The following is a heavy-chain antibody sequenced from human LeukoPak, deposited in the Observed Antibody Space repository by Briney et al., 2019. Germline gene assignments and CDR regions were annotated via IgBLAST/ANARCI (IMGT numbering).Heavy chain of an antibody. J-gene: IGHJ4*02. CDR1: EFSASDSW. Sequence: GGSLRLSCVVSEFSASDSWMSWVRQAPGKGLEWVSAISGSGGSTYYADSVKGRFTISRDNSKNTLYLQMNSLRAEDTAVYYCAKVATVTSYYFDYWGQGTLVTVSS. CDR2: ISGSGGST. V-gene: IGHV3-23*01. CDR3: AKVATVTSYYFDY. D-gene: IGHD4-17*01.